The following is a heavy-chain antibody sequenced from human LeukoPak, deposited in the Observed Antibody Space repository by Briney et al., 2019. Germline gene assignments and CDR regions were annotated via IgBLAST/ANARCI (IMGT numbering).Heavy chain of an antibody. D-gene: IGHD5/OR15-5a*01. Sequence: GGSLRLSCAASGFTFSSYGMSWVRQAPGKGLEWVSHIGVGGDTDFADSVKGRFTISRDNSKKTLYLQMNSLTADDTALYYCAKDLYDSWAVDYWGPGILVTVSS. CDR3: AKDLYDSWAVDY. J-gene: IGHJ4*02. CDR1: GFTFSSYG. V-gene: IGHV3-23*01. CDR2: IGVGGDT.